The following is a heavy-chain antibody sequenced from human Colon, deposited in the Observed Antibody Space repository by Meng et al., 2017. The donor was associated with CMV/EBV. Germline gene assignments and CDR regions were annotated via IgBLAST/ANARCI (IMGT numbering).Heavy chain of an antibody. Sequence: GESLKISCSASGFTFGTYGMNWVRQVPGQVPECVSGINYDCGHKSYADSVKGRFTIFRDNAKNSLHLLMNSLRVEDRAFYYCVRVVVEAREHWGKGTLVTVS. V-gene: IGHV3-20*04. D-gene: IGHD1-1*01. CDR2: INYDCGHK. J-gene: IGHJ4*02. CDR1: GFTFGTYG. CDR3: VRVVVEAREH.